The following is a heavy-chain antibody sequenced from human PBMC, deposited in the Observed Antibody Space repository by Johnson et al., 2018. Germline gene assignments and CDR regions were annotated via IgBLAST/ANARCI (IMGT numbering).Heavy chain of an antibody. Sequence: QVQLVESGGGVVQPGRSLRLSCAASGFTFSSYGMHWVRQAPGKGLEWVAVISYDGSNKYYADSVKGRFTISRDNSKNTLYLQMNSLRAEDTAVYYCARDQTTVTSHYYYYYMDVWGKGTTVTVSS. J-gene: IGHJ6*03. D-gene: IGHD4-17*01. CDR2: ISYDGSNK. V-gene: IGHV3-30*03. CDR3: ARDQTTVTSHYYYYYMDV. CDR1: GFTFSSYG.